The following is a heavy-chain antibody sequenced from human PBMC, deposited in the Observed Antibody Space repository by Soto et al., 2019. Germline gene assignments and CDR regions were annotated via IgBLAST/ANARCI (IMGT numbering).Heavy chain of an antibody. Sequence: SETLSLTCTVSGGSISSGGYYWSWIRQHPGKGLEWIGYIYYSWSTYYNPSLKSRVTISVDTSKNQFSLKLSSVTAADTAVYYCARVKGTVTTTKNYYFDYWGQGTLVTVS. CDR2: IYYSWST. J-gene: IGHJ4*02. CDR3: ARVKGTVTTTKNYYFDY. CDR1: GGSISSGGYY. D-gene: IGHD4-17*01. V-gene: IGHV4-31*03.